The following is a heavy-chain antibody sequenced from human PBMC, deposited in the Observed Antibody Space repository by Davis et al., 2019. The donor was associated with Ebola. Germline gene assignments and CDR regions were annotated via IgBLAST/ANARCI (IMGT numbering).Heavy chain of an antibody. D-gene: IGHD3-10*01. CDR3: ARVGGSGSYYYYYGMDA. CDR1: GYTFTSYG. CDR2: ISAYNGNT. Sequence: AASVKVSCKASGYTFTSYGISWVRQAPGQGLEWMGWISAYNGNTNYAQKLQGRVTMTTDTSTSTAYMELRSLRSDDTAVYYCARVGGSGSYYYYYGMDAWGQGTTVTVSS. V-gene: IGHV1-18*01. J-gene: IGHJ6*02.